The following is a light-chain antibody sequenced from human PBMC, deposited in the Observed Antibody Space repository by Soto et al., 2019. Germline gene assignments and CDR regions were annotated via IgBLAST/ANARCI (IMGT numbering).Light chain of an antibody. Sequence: QSALTQPASVSGSPGQSITISCTGTSSDVGGYNFVSWYQQYPGRAPKVMIYDVSNRPSGVSKRFYGSKSGNTASLTISGLQAEDEADYYCNSYSSSATYVFGTGTKLTVL. J-gene: IGLJ1*01. V-gene: IGLV2-14*03. CDR3: NSYSSSATYV. CDR1: SSDVGGYNF. CDR2: DVS.